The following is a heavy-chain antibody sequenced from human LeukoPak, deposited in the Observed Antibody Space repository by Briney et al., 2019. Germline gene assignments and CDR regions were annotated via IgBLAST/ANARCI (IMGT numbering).Heavy chain of an antibody. D-gene: IGHD6-19*01. J-gene: IGHJ4*02. CDR2: IYPGDSEV. CDR1: GYSFTNYW. Sequence: GESLKISCKGSGYSFTNYWIGWVRQMPGKGLECMGIIYPGDSEVRYSPSFQGQVTISADKSISTAYLQWSSLKASDSAMYYCARQVGHWLTHWGQGTLVTVSS. CDR3: ARQVGHWLTH. V-gene: IGHV5-51*01.